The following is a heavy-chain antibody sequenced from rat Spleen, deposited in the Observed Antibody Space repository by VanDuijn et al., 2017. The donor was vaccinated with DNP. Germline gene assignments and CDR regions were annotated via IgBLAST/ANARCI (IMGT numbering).Heavy chain of an antibody. J-gene: IGHJ4*01. Sequence: EVQLVESGGGLVQPGNSLKLSCAASGFTFSDYAMAWVRQSPKKGLEWVAAIFYDDSRTYYRDSVKGRFTIFRDHTKSTLYLQMDSVRSEDTATYYWARVQLGNYALDAWGQGTSVTVSS. V-gene: IGHV5-17*01. D-gene: IGHD5-1*01. CDR3: ARVQLGNYALDA. CDR2: IFYDDSRT. CDR1: GFTFSDYA.